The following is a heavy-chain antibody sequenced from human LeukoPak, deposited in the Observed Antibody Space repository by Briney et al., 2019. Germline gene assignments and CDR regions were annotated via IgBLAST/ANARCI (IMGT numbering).Heavy chain of an antibody. CDR3: AATTHSGWYYFHY. D-gene: IGHD6-19*01. CDR2: IDPSDSYT. CDR1: GYSFNSYW. Sequence: GESLKISCKGSGYSFNSYWISWVRQMPGKGLEWMGRIDPSDSYTKYSPSFQGHVTISADKSISTAYLQWSSLKASDTAMFYCAATTHSGWYYFHYWGQGTLVTVSS. J-gene: IGHJ4*02. V-gene: IGHV5-10-1*01.